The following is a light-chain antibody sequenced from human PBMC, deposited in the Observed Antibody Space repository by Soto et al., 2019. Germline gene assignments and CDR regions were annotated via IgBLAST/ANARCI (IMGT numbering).Light chain of an antibody. CDR2: DAS. Sequence: DIEIPPSPGTRSASVGARAPLTCRASPSISRWLAWYQQNPGKAPPLLIYDASTLESGVPSRFSGSGSGTEVTLTISSLKPEDFATEYCQQFHSFSRTFGQGTKVEI. V-gene: IGKV1-5*01. CDR1: PSISRW. J-gene: IGKJ1*01. CDR3: QQFHSFSRT.